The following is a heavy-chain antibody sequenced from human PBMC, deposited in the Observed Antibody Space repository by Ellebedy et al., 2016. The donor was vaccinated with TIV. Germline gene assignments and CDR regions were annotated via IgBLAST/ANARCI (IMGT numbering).Heavy chain of an antibody. D-gene: IGHD2-21*02. J-gene: IGHJ4*02. CDR3: AKESNIVVVTATTFDY. V-gene: IGHV3-74*01. CDR1: GFTFSSYW. Sequence: GESLKISCAASGFTFSSYWMHWVRQAPGKGLVWVSRVSGDGSSTSYADSVKGRFTISRDNAKNTLYLQMNSLRAEDTAVYYCAKESNIVVVTATTFDYWGQGTLVTVSS. CDR2: VSGDGSST.